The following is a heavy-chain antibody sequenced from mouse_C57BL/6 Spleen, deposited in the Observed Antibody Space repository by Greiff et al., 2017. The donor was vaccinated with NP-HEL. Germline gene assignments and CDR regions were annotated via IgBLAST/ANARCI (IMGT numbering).Heavy chain of an antibody. CDR1: GYTFTSYW. Sequence: QVQLQQSGTELVKPGASVKLSCKASGYTFTSYWMHWVKQRPGQGLEWIGNINPSNGGTNYNEKFKSKATLTVDKSSSTAYMQLSSLTSEDSAVYYCARDGYYSSWFAYWGQGTLVTVSA. J-gene: IGHJ3*01. CDR3: ARDGYYSSWFAY. D-gene: IGHD2-3*01. V-gene: IGHV1-53*01. CDR2: INPSNGGT.